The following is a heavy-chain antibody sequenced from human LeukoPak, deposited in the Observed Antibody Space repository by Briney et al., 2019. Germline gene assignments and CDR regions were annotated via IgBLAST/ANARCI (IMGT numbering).Heavy chain of an antibody. CDR1: GYTFTGYY. D-gene: IGHD3-22*01. V-gene: IGHV1-2*02. J-gene: IGHJ5*02. Sequence: ASVKVSCKASGYTFTGYYMHWVRQAPGQGLEWMGWINPNSGGTNYAQKFQGRVTMTRDTSIGTAYMELSRLRSDDTAVYYCARDYYDSSGYYPLGNWFDPWGQGTLVTVSS. CDR3: ARDYYDSSGYYPLGNWFDP. CDR2: INPNSGGT.